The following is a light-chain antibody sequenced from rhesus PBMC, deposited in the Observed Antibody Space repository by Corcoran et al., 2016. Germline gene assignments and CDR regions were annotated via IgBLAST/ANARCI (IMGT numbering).Light chain of an antibody. V-gene: IGKV1-74*01. J-gene: IGKJ3*01. Sequence: DIQMTQSPSSLSASVGDRVTITCRASEKVNNYLHWYQQKPGKAPKLLIYKASTLKSGVPSRFSGRGSGTDFTLTISRLRPEDFATYYCQQSNSNPFTFGPGTKLDIK. CDR1: EKVNNY. CDR2: KAS. CDR3: QQSNSNPFT.